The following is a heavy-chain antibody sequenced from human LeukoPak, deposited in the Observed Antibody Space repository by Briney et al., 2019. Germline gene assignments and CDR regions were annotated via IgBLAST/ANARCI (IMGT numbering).Heavy chain of an antibody. CDR3: ARGRYYGMDV. V-gene: IGHV3-74*01. CDR2: INTDGSGT. J-gene: IGHJ6*02. CDR1: GFTFSSHR. Sequence: GGSLRLSCAASGFTFSSHRMHWVRQTPGKGLVWVSRINTDGSGTAYADSVKGRFAISRDNAKNTLYLQMNSLRAEDTAVYYCARGRYYGMDVWGQGTTVTVSS.